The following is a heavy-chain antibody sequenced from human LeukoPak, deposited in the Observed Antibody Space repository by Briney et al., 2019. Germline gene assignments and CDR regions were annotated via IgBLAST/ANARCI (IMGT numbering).Heavy chain of an antibody. CDR1: GGSISTYY. V-gene: IGHV4-59*01. CDR3: ARGDFADNPFDY. J-gene: IGHJ4*02. D-gene: IGHD3-3*01. CDR2: IYYSGST. Sequence: NPSETLSLTCTVSGGSISTYYWSWIRQPPGKGLEWIGYIYYSGSTNYNPSLKSRVTISVDTSKNQFSLRLSSVTAADTAGYYCARGDFADNPFDYWGQGTLVTVSS.